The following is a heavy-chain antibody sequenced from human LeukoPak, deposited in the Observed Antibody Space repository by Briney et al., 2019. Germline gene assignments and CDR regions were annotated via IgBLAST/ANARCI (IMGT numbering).Heavy chain of an antibody. J-gene: IGHJ4*02. CDR1: GYTFTSYD. V-gene: IGHV1-8*01. CDR2: MNPKSGNA. CDR3: AXGAXRXYDXWGDPIGLFFDS. D-gene: IGHD3-3*01. Sequence: ASVKVSCKASGYTFTSYDISWVRQATGQGLEWMGWMNPKSGNAGYAQKFRGRVTMTRNTSISTAYMELSDLGSDDTAVYYCAXGAXRXYDXWGDPIGLFFDSWGQGTLVTVSS.